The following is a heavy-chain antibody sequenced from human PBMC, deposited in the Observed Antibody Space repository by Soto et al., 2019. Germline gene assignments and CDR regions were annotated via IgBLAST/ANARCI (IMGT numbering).Heavy chain of an antibody. CDR1: GGSFSGYY. V-gene: IGHV4-34*01. Sequence: LSLTCAVYGGSFSGYYWSWIRQPPGKGLEWIGEINQSGSTNYNPSLKSRVKKSVDTSKNQFSLKLSSVTAADTAVYYCARSGATMVRGVSHRDYWGQGTLVTVSS. CDR2: INQSGST. CDR3: ARSGATMVRGVSHRDY. J-gene: IGHJ4*02. D-gene: IGHD3-10*01.